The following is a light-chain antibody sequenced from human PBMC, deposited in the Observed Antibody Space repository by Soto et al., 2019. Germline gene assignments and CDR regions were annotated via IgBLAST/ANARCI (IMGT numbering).Light chain of an antibody. J-gene: IGLJ2*01. CDR3: SSYAGRVV. CDR1: SSDVGSYNL. Sequence: QSALTQPASVSGSPGQSITISCTGTSSDVGSYNLVSWYQQYPGKAPKLMIYEGTNRPSGVSNRFSGSKSGNTASLTISGFQAEDEAHYYCSSYAGRVVFGGGTKLTVL. V-gene: IGLV2-23*01. CDR2: EGT.